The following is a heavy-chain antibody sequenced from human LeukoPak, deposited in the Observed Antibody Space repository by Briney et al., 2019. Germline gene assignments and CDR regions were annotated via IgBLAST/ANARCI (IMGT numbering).Heavy chain of an antibody. J-gene: IGHJ3*02. Sequence: LAGGSLRLSCTASGFVFSDYYMNWIRQAPGKGLEWVGFIRSKAYGGTTEYAASVKGRFIISRDDSKSIAYLQMNSLKSEDTAVYYCSRESTNAFDIWGQGTMVTVSS. CDR2: IRSKAYGGTT. V-gene: IGHV3-49*03. CDR3: SRESTNAFDI. CDR1: GFVFSDYY.